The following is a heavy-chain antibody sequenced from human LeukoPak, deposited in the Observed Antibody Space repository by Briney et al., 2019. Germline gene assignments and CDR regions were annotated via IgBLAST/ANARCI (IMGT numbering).Heavy chain of an antibody. J-gene: IGHJ5*01. V-gene: IGHV1-18*01. CDR1: NSTFSG. Sequence: ASVKVSCKASNSTFSGMSWVRQAPGQGLEWMGWIGAYSGDTHYAQKVQDRVTLTADTSTNTAFMELRSLRSDDTAVYYCASGSRSYYWFDSWGQGTLVTVSS. CDR3: ASGSRSYYWFDS. D-gene: IGHD1-26*01. CDR2: IGAYSGDT.